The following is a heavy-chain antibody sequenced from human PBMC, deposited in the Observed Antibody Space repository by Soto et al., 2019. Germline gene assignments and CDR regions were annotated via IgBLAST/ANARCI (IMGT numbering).Heavy chain of an antibody. J-gene: IGHJ6*02. CDR1: GFTFSSYW. CDR3: ASPFVSAAPPYGMVV. D-gene: IGHD2-15*01. V-gene: IGHV3-74*01. CDR2: INSAGSTI. Sequence: EVQLVESGGGLVQPGGSLRLSCAASGFTFSSYWMHWVRQAPGKGLVWVSRINSAGSTISYADSVKGRFTISRDNAKNNLDLQMNSLGPEDTAVYYCASPFVSAAPPYGMVVWGQGTTVIVSS.